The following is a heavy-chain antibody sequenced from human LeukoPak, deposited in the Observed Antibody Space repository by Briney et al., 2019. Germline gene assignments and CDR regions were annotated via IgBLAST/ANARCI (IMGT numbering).Heavy chain of an antibody. CDR3: ARGSALEGLDY. Sequence: PSETLSLTCAVYGGPFSGYYWSWIRQPPGKGLEWIGEINHSGSTNYNPSLKSRVTISVDTSKNQFSLKLSSVTAADTAVYYCARGSALEGLDYWGQGTLVTVSS. CDR2: INHSGST. CDR1: GGPFSGYY. V-gene: IGHV4-34*01. J-gene: IGHJ4*02. D-gene: IGHD2-15*01.